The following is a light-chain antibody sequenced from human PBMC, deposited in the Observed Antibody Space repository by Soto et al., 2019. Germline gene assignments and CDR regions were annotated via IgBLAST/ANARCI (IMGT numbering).Light chain of an antibody. Sequence: EIVMTQSPATLSVSQGERATLSCRDSQSVSSNLAWYQQKPGQAPSLPIYAPSTRGTGIPARFRGSGSGTEFTLTFSCLQSEDFAFYYCQHYNNWPRTFGQGTKVEIK. CDR1: QSVSSN. V-gene: IGKV3-15*01. CDR3: QHYNNWPRT. J-gene: IGKJ1*01. CDR2: APS.